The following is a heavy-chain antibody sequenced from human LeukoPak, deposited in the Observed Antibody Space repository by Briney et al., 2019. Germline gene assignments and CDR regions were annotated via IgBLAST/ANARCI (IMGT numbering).Heavy chain of an antibody. V-gene: IGHV3-23*01. Sequence: GGSLRLSCAAPGFTFSIYAMSWVRQAPGKGLGWVSAISYSGGSTYYADSVKGRFTISRDNSKNTLYLQMNSLRVEDTAVYYCAKDTTISPYYFDYWGQGTLVTVSS. D-gene: IGHD1-1*01. CDR3: AKDTTISPYYFDY. CDR1: GFTFSIYA. CDR2: ISYSGGST. J-gene: IGHJ4*02.